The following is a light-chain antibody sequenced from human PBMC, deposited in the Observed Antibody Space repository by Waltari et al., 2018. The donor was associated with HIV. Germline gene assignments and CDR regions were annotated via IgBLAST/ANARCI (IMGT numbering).Light chain of an antibody. CDR1: QSVSSN. Sequence: EIVLTQSPVSLSLSPGERATLSCRASQSVSSNLAWYQQKPGQAPSLLLYGASTRATSIPARFGGSGSGTEFTLTIDSLQPDDFTLYYGQQYNNWSRTFGQGTKGEI. CDR3: QQYNNWSRT. CDR2: GAS. J-gene: IGKJ1*01. V-gene: IGKV3-15*01.